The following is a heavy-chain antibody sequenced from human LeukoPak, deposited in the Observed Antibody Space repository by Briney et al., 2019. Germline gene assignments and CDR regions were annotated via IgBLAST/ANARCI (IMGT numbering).Heavy chain of an antibody. Sequence: HGESLKISCKGSGYSFTSYWIGWVRQMPGKGLEWMGIIYPGDSDTRYSPSFQGQVTISADKSISTAYLQWSSLKASDTAMYYCARLRKDYGGLVSGYYFDYWGQGTLVTVSS. CDR3: ARLRKDYGGLVSGYYFDY. D-gene: IGHD4-23*01. J-gene: IGHJ4*02. V-gene: IGHV5-51*01. CDR1: GYSFTSYW. CDR2: IYPGDSDT.